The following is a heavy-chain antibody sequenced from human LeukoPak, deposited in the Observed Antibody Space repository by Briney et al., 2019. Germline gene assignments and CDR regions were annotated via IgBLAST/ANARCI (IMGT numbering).Heavy chain of an antibody. D-gene: IGHD3-22*01. Sequence: SETLSLTCAVYGGSFSGYYWSWIRQPPGKGLEWIGYIYYSGSTNYNPSLKSRVTISVDTSKNQFSLKLSSVTAADTAVYYCARRRNYYDSSGYPRLVYAFDIWGQGTMVTVSS. CDR2: IYYSGST. V-gene: IGHV4-59*08. J-gene: IGHJ3*02. CDR1: GGSFSGYY. CDR3: ARRRNYYDSSGYPRLVYAFDI.